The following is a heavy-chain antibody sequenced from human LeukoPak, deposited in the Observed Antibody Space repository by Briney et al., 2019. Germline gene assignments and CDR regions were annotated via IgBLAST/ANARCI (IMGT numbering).Heavy chain of an antibody. CDR1: GFTFSSYG. CDR3: ATQRPYDAFDI. Sequence: GRPLRLSCAASGFTFSSYGMHWVRQAPGKGLEWVSAISGSGGSTYYADSVKGRFTISRDNSRNTLYLQMNSLRAEDTAVYYCATQRPYDAFDIWGQGTMVTVSS. V-gene: IGHV3-23*01. J-gene: IGHJ3*02. CDR2: ISGSGGST.